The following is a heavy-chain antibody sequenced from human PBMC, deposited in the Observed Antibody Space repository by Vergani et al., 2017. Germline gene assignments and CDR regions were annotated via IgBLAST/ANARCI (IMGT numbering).Heavy chain of an antibody. D-gene: IGHD4-17*01. Sequence: EVQLLESGGGLVQPGGSLRLSCAASGFTFSTYAMSWVRQAPGKGLEWVSGISGSGDNTDYADSVKGRFTISRDNSKNTLYLQMNSLRAEDTAVYYRAKHLPGDHHSYYSYYYMDVWGKGTTVTVSS. CDR1: GFTFSTYA. J-gene: IGHJ6*03. CDR3: AKHLPGDHHSYYSYYYMDV. CDR2: ISGSGDNT. V-gene: IGHV3-23*01.